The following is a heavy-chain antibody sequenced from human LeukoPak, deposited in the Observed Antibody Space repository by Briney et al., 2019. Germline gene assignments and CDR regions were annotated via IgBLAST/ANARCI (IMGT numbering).Heavy chain of an antibody. CDR1: GGSISSSSYY. V-gene: IGHV4-39*01. D-gene: IGHD1-14*01. CDR2: IFYTGST. Sequence: SETLSLTCTVSGGSISSSSYYWGWVRQPPGKGLEWIGTIFYTGSTYYNPSLKSRVTISVDTSKNQFSLKLSSVTAADTAVYYCARQTGANWYFDLWGRGTLVTVSS. CDR3: ARQTGANWYFDL. J-gene: IGHJ2*01.